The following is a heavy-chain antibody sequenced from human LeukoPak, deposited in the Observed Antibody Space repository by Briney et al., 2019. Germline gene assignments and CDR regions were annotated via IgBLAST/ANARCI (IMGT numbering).Heavy chain of an antibody. J-gene: IGHJ4*02. V-gene: IGHV3-7*01. CDR2: INQDGRDA. CDR1: GLTFSTYR. D-gene: IGHD3-16*01. Sequence: GGSLRLSCAASGLTFSTYRMSWVRQAPGKGLECVANINQDGRDADYVDTVKGRFTVSRDNARGLLYLQMNSLRAADTAVYYCAKWNYAFDSWGQGTLVTVSS. CDR3: AKWNYAFDS.